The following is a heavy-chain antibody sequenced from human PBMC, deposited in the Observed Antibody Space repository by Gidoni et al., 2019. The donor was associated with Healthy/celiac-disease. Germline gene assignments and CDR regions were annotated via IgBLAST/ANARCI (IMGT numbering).Heavy chain of an antibody. V-gene: IGHV3-33*01. Sequence: AASGFTFSSYGMHWVRQAPGKGLEGVAAIWFYGNTRYHADSVKGRFTISRDNSKSTLDLQRNSLRAEDTDVYYCAREGGYFGVIIQGGSDYWGQGTLVTVSS. CDR2: IWFYGNTR. CDR3: AREGGYFGVIIQGGSDY. CDR1: GFTFSSYG. D-gene: IGHD3-3*01. J-gene: IGHJ4*02.